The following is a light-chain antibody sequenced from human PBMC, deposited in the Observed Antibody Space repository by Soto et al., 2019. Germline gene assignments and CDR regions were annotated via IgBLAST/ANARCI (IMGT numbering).Light chain of an antibody. CDR3: PKYKSWPLT. J-gene: IGKJ4*01. CDR1: QSVSSN. Sequence: EIVMTQSPATLSVSPGERATLSCRASQSVSSNLAWYQQKPGQAPRLLIYDISTRATGIPTRCSGSGSETESTRTISSLRAEYFSVYSCPKYKSWPLTSRGGTKAEVK. V-gene: IGKV3D-15*01. CDR2: DIS.